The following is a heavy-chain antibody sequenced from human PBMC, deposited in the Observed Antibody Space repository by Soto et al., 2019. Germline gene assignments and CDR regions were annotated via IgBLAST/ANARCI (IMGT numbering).Heavy chain of an antibody. CDR1: GGSISSSSYY. CDR3: ARRGTAGKDN. D-gene: IGHD1-1*01. V-gene: IGHV4-39*01. Sequence: QLQLQESGPGLVKPSETLSLTCTVSGGSISSSSYYWGWIRQPPGKGLEWIGSIYYSGSTYYNPSLKGRVTISVDTSKNQFSLKLSSVTAADTAVYYCARRGTAGKDNWGQGTLVTVSS. CDR2: IYYSGST. J-gene: IGHJ4*02.